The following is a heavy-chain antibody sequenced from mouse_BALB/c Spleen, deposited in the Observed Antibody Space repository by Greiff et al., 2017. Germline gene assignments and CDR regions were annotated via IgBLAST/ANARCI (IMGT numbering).Heavy chain of an antibody. CDR3: ARGTRWGYFDY. D-gene: IGHD1-1*02. CDR2: IDPENGNT. Sequence: VQLKQSGAELVKPGASVKLSCTASGFNIKDTYMHWVKQRPEQGLEWIGWIDPENGNTIYDPKFQGKASITADTSSNTAYLQLSSLTSEDTAVYYCARGTRWGYFDYWGQGTTLTVSS. CDR1: GFNIKDTY. J-gene: IGHJ2*01. V-gene: IGHV14-3*02.